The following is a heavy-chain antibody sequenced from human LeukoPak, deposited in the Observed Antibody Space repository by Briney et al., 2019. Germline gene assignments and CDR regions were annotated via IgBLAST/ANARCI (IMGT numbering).Heavy chain of an antibody. CDR2: INPNSGGT. D-gene: IGHD1-26*01. CDR1: GYTFTGYY. CDR3: ASGSGSYYSNDAFDI. J-gene: IGHJ3*02. Sequence: ASVKVSCKASGYTFTGYYMHWVRQAPGQGLEWMGWINPNSGGTNYAQKFQGRVTRTRDTSISTAYMELSRLRSDDTAVYYCASGSGSYYSNDAFDIWGQGTMVTVSS. V-gene: IGHV1-2*02.